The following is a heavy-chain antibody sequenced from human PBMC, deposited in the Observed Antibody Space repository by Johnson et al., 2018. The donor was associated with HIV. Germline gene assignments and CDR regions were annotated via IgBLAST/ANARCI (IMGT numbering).Heavy chain of an antibody. V-gene: IGHV3-66*01. CDR3: AKDVSSGWPVGWRAFDI. CDR1: GFTVSSNY. J-gene: IGHJ3*02. Sequence: LVESEGGLVQPGGSLRLSCTASGFTVSSNYMSWVRQAPGTGLKWVAIIQSGGGTYHADSVKGRFTISRDNSKNSLYLQMNSLRAEDTALYYCAKDVSSGWPVGWRAFDIWGQGTMVTVSS. CDR2: IQSGGGT. D-gene: IGHD6-19*01.